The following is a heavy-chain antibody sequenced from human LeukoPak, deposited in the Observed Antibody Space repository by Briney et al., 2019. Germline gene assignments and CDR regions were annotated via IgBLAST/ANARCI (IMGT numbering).Heavy chain of an antibody. D-gene: IGHD3-22*01. CDR1: GYTFTSYY. Sequence: ASVKVSCKASGYTFTSYYMHWVRQAPGQGLEWMGIINPSGGSTNYAQKFQGRVTMTRDTSTSTVYMELSSLRSEDTAVYYCARATYYYDSSGYHNDYWGQGTLVTVSS. V-gene: IGHV1-46*01. J-gene: IGHJ4*02. CDR3: ARATYYYDSSGYHNDY. CDR2: INPSGGST.